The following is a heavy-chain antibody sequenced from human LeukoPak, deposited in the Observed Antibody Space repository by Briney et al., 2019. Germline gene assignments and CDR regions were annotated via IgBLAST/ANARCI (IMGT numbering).Heavy chain of an antibody. CDR3: ARIGYSDGRYLDY. Sequence: PGGSLRLSCAASGFTFRSYWMHWVRQAPGKGLECVSHISSSSSYIYYADSVKGRFTISRDNSKNSVYLQMNSLRAEDTAVYYCARIGYSDGRYLDYWGPGTLVTVSS. J-gene: IGHJ4*02. D-gene: IGHD5-18*01. CDR2: ISSSSSYI. CDR1: GFTFRSYW. V-gene: IGHV3-21*01.